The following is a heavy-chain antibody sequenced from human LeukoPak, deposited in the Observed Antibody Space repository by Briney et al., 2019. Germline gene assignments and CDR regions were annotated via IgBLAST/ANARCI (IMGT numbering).Heavy chain of an antibody. Sequence: DPGGSLRLSCAASGFTFSSYGMHWVRQAPGKGLEWVAVISYDGSNKYYADSVKGRFTISRDNSKNTLYLQMNSLRAEDTAVYYCAKGDGYSSSWYVDYWGQGTLVTVSS. CDR1: GFTFSSYG. V-gene: IGHV3-30*18. J-gene: IGHJ4*02. CDR3: AKGDGYSSSWYVDY. CDR2: ISYDGSNK. D-gene: IGHD6-13*01.